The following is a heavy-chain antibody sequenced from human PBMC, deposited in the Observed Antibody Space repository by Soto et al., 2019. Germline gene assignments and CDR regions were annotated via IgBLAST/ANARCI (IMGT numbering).Heavy chain of an antibody. CDR3: ERDPGQAAMAEFFDY. D-gene: IGHD5-18*01. V-gene: IGHV3-11*01. CDR1: GFTFSDYY. CDR2: ISSSGSTI. Sequence: PGGSLRLSCAASGFTFSDYYMSWIRQAPGKGLEWVSYISSSGSTIYYADSVKGRFTISRDNAKNSLYLQMNSLRAEDTAVYYCERDPGQAAMAEFFDYWGQGTLVTVSS. J-gene: IGHJ4*02.